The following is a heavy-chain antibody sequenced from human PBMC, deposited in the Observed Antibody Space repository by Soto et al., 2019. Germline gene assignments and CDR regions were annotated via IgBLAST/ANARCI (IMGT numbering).Heavy chain of an antibody. CDR3: SRVDPGETSPFDH. CDR2: INPFDGSR. CDR1: GYIFTSYY. J-gene: IGHJ4*02. D-gene: IGHD3-10*01. Sequence: ASVKFSCKASGYIFTSYYIHWVRQAPGQGLEWMGWINPFDGSRMFAQSFQGRVTMTRDTSTSTVYMEVSSLRSEDTAVYYCSRVDPGETSPFDHWGQGTLVTVSS. V-gene: IGHV1-46*03.